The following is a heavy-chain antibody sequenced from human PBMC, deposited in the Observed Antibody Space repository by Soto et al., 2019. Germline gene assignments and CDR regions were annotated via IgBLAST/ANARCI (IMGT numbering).Heavy chain of an antibody. CDR3: ARHAEYSDAFDI. J-gene: IGHJ3*02. Sequence: SETLSLTCTVSGGSISSYYWSWIRQPPGKGLEWIGYIYYSGSTNYNPSLKSRVTISVDTSKNQFSLKLSSVTAADTAVYYCARHAEYSDAFDIWGQGTMVTVSS. CDR2: IYYSGST. CDR1: GGSISSYY. V-gene: IGHV4-59*08. D-gene: IGHD6-6*01.